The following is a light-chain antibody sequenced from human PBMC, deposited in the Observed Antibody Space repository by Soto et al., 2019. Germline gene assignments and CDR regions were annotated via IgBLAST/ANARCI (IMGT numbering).Light chain of an antibody. V-gene: IGKV3-20*01. Sequence: EIVLTQSPGTLSLSPGERATLSCRASQTVSSRDLAWYQQKPGQAPRLLIYGASSRAPDIPDRFSGSASGTDFTLTNSRHEPEDFAVYYCQQDGSSPPEYTFGQGTTLEIK. CDR1: QTVSSRD. CDR2: GAS. CDR3: QQDGSSPPEYT. J-gene: IGKJ2*01.